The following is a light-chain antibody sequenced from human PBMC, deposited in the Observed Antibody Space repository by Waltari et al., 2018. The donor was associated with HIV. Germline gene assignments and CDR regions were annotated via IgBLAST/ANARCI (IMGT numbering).Light chain of an antibody. CDR2: ANT. CDR1: SSNIGAGYD. CDR3: QSYDSSLSAYVV. Sequence: QSVLTQPPSVSGAPGQRVTISCTGTSSNIGAGYDVHWYQQLPGTAPKLLIYANTHRPSGVPDRVSVSKSATSASLAITGLQAEDEADYFCQSYDSSLSAYVVFGGGTKLTVL. J-gene: IGLJ2*01. V-gene: IGLV1-40*01.